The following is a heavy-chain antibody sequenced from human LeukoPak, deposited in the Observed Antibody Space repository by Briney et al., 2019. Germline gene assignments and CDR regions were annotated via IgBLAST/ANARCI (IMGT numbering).Heavy chain of an antibody. CDR2: IRSKAYSGTT. V-gene: IGHV3-49*04. Sequence: GGSLRLSCAASGFSFSSHWMSWVRQAPGKGLEWVGFIRSKAYSGTTEYAASVKGRFTISRDDSKSIAYLQMNSLKTEDTAVYYCTTAMIVVVTPGMFDYWGQGTLVTVSS. CDR3: TTAMIVVVTPGMFDY. CDR1: GFSFSSHW. J-gene: IGHJ4*02. D-gene: IGHD3-22*01.